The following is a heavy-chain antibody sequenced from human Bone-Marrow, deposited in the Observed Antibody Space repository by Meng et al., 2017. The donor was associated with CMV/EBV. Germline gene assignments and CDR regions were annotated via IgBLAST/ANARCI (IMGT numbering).Heavy chain of an antibody. CDR2: IYWNDDK. J-gene: IGHJ3*02. Sequence: SGPTLVKPTQTLTLTCTLSGFSLSTREEAVAWIRQPPGKALEWLALIYWNDDKRYNPSLRNRLTVTKDTSTNLVVLTMTNVDPVDTATYYCANAWIRDHDAYDIWGQGTMVTVSS. CDR1: GFSLSTREEA. V-gene: IGHV2-5*01. CDR3: ANAWIRDHDAYDI. D-gene: IGHD2-2*03.